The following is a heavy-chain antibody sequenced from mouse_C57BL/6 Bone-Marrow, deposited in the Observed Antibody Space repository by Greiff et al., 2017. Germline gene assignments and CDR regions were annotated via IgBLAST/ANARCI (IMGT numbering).Heavy chain of an antibody. D-gene: IGHD1-1*01. J-gene: IGHJ1*03. V-gene: IGHV5-16*01. Sequence: EVMLVESEGGLVQPGSSMKLSCTASGFTFSDYYMAWVRQVPEKGLEWVANINYDGSSTYYLDSLKSRFIISRDNAKNILYLQMSSLKSEDTATYYCARAASYGSSLYWYFDVWGTGTTVTVSS. CDR2: INYDGSST. CDR1: GFTFSDYY. CDR3: ARAASYGSSLYWYFDV.